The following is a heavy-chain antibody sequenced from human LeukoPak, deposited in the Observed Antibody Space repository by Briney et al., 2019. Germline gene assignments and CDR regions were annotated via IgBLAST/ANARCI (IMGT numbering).Heavy chain of an antibody. CDR1: GGSISSSSHY. J-gene: IGHJ3*02. Sequence: PSETLSLTCTVSGGSISSSSHYWGWIRQPPGKGLEWIGSIYYSGDAYYNPSLKSRVTTSVDTSKSQFSLRLSSVTAADTAVYYCARDRPYYYGSGSPLGDAFDIWGQGTMVTVSS. CDR2: IYYSGDA. D-gene: IGHD3-10*01. V-gene: IGHV4-39*02. CDR3: ARDRPYYYGSGSPLGDAFDI.